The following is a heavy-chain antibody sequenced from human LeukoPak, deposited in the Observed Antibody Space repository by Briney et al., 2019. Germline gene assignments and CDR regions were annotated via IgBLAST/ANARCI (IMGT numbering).Heavy chain of an antibody. J-gene: IGHJ4*02. CDR1: GFTFSSYG. V-gene: IGHV3-30*02. Sequence: PGGSLRLSCAASGFTFSSYGMHWVRQAPGKGLAWVAFIRYDGSNKYYADSVKGRFTISRDNSKNTLYLQMNSLRAEGTAVYYCAKDRGALQSSWGYFDYWGQGTLVTVSS. CDR3: AKDRGALQSSWGYFDY. D-gene: IGHD6-6*01. CDR2: IRYDGSNK.